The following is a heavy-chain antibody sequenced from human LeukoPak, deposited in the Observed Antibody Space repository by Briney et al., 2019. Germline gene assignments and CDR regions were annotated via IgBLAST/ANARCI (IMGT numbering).Heavy chain of an antibody. CDR1: GFTFDDYA. Sequence: GGSLRLSCAASGFTFDDYAMHWVRQAPGKGLEWVSGISWNSGSIGYADSVKGRFTISRDNAKNSLYLQMNSLRAEDMALYYCAGGYYYYYYMDVWGKGTTVTVSS. J-gene: IGHJ6*03. CDR3: AGGYYYYYYMDV. V-gene: IGHV3-9*03. D-gene: IGHD3-16*01. CDR2: ISWNSGSI.